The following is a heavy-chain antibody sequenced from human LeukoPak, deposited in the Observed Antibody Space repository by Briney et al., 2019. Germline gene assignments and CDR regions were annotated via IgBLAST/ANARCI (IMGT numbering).Heavy chain of an antibody. CDR1: GGSISSGDYY. Sequence: SQTLSLTCSVSGGSISSGDYYWSWIRQPPGKGLEWIGHIYYSGSTHHNPSLKSRVTISVDTSKNQFSLKLSFVTATDTAVYYCARSLLSAGSGSYGFDPWGQGTLVTVSS. D-gene: IGHD3-10*01. CDR3: ARSLLSAGSGSYGFDP. V-gene: IGHV4-30-4*01. CDR2: IYYSGST. J-gene: IGHJ5*02.